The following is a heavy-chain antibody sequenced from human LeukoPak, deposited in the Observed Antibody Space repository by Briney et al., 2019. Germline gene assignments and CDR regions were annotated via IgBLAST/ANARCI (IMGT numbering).Heavy chain of an antibody. J-gene: IGHJ4*02. CDR1: GGTFSSYA. Sequence: ASVKVSCKASGGTFSSYAISWVRQAPGQGLEWMGWISAYNGNTNYAQKLQGRVTMTTDTSTSTAYMELRSLRSDDTAVYYCARGGYNWNPSDYWGQGTLVTVSS. CDR2: ISAYNGNT. D-gene: IGHD1-20*01. CDR3: ARGGYNWNPSDY. V-gene: IGHV1-18*01.